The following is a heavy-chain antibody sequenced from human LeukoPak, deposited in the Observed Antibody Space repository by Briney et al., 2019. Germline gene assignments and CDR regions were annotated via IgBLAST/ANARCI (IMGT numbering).Heavy chain of an antibody. V-gene: IGHV4-34*01. D-gene: IGHD2-15*01. Sequence: PSETLSLTCAVYGGSFSGYYWSWIRQPPGKGLEWIGEINHSGSTNYNPSLKSRVTISVDTSKNQFSLKLSSVTAADTAVYYCARVYRGYCSGGSCYSSLYYFVYWGQGTLVTVSS. CDR2: INHSGST. J-gene: IGHJ4*02. CDR3: ARVYRGYCSGGSCYSSLYYFVY. CDR1: GGSFSGYY.